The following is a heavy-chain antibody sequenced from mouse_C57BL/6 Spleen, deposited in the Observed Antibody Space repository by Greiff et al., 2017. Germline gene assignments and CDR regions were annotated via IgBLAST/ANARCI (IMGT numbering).Heavy chain of an antibody. CDR2: IYPGDGDT. D-gene: IGHD1-1*01. V-gene: IGHV1-80*01. Sequence: QVQLKESGAELVKPGASVKISCKASGYAFSSYWMNWVKQRPGKGLEWIGQIYPGDGDTNYNGKFKGKATLTADKSSSTAYMQLSSLTSEDSAVYFRARSGYDYYGSSHFDYWGQGTTLTVSS. J-gene: IGHJ2*01. CDR3: ARSGYDYYGSSHFDY. CDR1: GYAFSSYW.